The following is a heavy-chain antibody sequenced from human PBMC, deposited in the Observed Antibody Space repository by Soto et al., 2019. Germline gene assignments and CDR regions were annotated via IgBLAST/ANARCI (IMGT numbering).Heavy chain of an antibody. D-gene: IGHD4-4*01. J-gene: IGHJ4*02. CDR1: GGTFSSYT. CDR3: ARGVGDYIEFIDY. Sequence: QVQLVQSGAEVKKPGSSVKVSCKASGGTFSSYTISWVRQAPGQGLEWMGRIIPILGIANYAQKFQGRVTITADKSTSTAYMELSSLRSEDTAVYYCARGVGDYIEFIDYCGQGTLVTVSS. CDR2: IIPILGIA. V-gene: IGHV1-69*02.